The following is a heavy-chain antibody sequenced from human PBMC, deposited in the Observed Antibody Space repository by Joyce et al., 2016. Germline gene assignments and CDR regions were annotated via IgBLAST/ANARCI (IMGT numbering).Heavy chain of an antibody. J-gene: IGHJ4*02. CDR2: IAYAGTKK. V-gene: IGHV3-30*03. CDR1: GFTFISYG. Sequence: QVQLVESGGGVVQPGRSLRLSCAAFGFTFISYGMHWVRQAPGKGLEWVAVIAYAGTKKYYVDSVKSRFITSRDNSQTTLYLQLNGLSPEDPAVHYCARDAPEESTWAHYRGQGTLVTVSS. D-gene: IGHD2-2*01. CDR3: ARDAPEESTWAHY.